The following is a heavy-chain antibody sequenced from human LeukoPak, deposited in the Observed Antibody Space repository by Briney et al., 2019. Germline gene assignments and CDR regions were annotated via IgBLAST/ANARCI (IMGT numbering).Heavy chain of an antibody. J-gene: IGHJ6*03. Sequence: SETLSLTCTVSGGSISSGSYYWSWIRQPAGKGLEWIGRIYTSGSTNYNPSLKSRVTISVDTSKNQFSLKLSSVTAADTAVYYCARLRFLEWLPYYYYMDVWGKGTTVTVSS. V-gene: IGHV4-61*02. CDR1: GGSISSGSYY. CDR3: ARLRFLEWLPYYYYMDV. D-gene: IGHD3-3*01. CDR2: IYTSGST.